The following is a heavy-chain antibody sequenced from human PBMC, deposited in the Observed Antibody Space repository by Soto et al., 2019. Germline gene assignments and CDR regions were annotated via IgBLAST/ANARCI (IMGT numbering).Heavy chain of an antibody. D-gene: IGHD5-18*01. Sequence: GGSLRLSCAASGFTFSGHYIDWVRQAPGKGLEWVGRIRNNANSYATEYAASVKGRFTISRDDSKNSLFLQMNNLRTEDTAVYYCTSVRDTTMITGYWGRGTLVTVSS. CDR3: TSVRDTTMITGY. V-gene: IGHV3-72*01. CDR1: GFTFSGHY. CDR2: IRNNANSYAT. J-gene: IGHJ4*02.